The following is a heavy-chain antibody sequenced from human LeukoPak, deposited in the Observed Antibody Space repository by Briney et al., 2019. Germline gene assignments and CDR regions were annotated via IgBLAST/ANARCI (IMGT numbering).Heavy chain of an antibody. J-gene: IGHJ4*02. V-gene: IGHV3-74*01. CDR2: INSEGSST. CDR3: ARATYDYVWGSYRYDFDFDY. Sequence: PGGSLRLSCAASGFTFSSYWMHWVRQAPGKGLVWVSRINSEGSSTSYADSVKGRFTISRDNAKNTLYLQMNSLRAEDTAVYYCARATYDYVWGSYRYDFDFDYWGQGTLVTVSS. CDR1: GFTFSSYW. D-gene: IGHD3-16*02.